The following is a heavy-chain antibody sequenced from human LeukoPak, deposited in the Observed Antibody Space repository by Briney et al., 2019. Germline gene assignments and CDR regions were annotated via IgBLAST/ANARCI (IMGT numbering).Heavy chain of an antibody. Sequence: AASVKVSCKTSGYTFTGSYLHWVRQVPGQGLEWLGWTNPSTGGTKSAQQFEGRVTMTRDTSNTTGYLELRSLRLDETATYYCARGGAFCSITTCHEFDHWGQGTLVIVSS. CDR1: GYTFTGSY. D-gene: IGHD2-2*01. J-gene: IGHJ4*02. CDR3: ARGGAFCSITTCHEFDH. V-gene: IGHV1-2*02. CDR2: TNPSTGGT.